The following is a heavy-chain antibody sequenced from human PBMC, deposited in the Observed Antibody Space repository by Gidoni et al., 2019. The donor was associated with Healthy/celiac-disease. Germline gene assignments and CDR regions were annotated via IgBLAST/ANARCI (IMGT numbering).Heavy chain of an antibody. Sequence: QVQLVQSGAEVKKPGSSVKVSCKASGGTFSSYTISWVRQAPGQGLEWMGRIIPILGIANYAQKFQGRVTITADKSTSTAYMELSSLRSEDTAVYYCAREAYYVFWSGYSAYFDYWGQGTLVTVSS. CDR3: AREAYYVFWSGYSAYFDY. D-gene: IGHD3-3*01. CDR2: IIPILGIA. CDR1: GGTFSSYT. V-gene: IGHV1-69*08. J-gene: IGHJ4*02.